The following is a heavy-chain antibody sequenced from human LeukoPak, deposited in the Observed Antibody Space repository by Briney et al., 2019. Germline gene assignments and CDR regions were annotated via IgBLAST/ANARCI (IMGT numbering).Heavy chain of an antibody. CDR2: IYYSGST. J-gene: IGHJ6*03. V-gene: IGHV4-39*07. Sequence: PSETLSLTCTVSGGSISSYYWSWIRQPPGKGLEWIGSIYYSGSTYYNPSLKSRVTISVDTSKNQFSLKLSSVTAADTAVYYCARDVMVRGVIMTPNYYYYYMDVWGKGTTVTVSS. CDR1: GGSISSYY. D-gene: IGHD3-10*01. CDR3: ARDVMVRGVIMTPNYYYYYMDV.